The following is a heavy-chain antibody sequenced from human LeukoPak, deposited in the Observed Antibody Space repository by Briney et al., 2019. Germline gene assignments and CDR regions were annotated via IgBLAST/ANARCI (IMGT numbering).Heavy chain of an antibody. CDR3: AKSRGEQLYFRDFDY. J-gene: IGHJ4*02. D-gene: IGHD1/OR15-1a*01. V-gene: IGHV3-30*02. CDR1: GFTFSSYS. CDR2: IRYDGTNK. Sequence: PGGSLRLSCAASGFTFSSYSMNWVRQAPGKGLQWVAFIRYDGTNKFYADSVKGRFTMSRDDPKNTLYLQMNSLSAEDTAVYYCAKSRGEQLYFRDFDYWGQGTLVTVAS.